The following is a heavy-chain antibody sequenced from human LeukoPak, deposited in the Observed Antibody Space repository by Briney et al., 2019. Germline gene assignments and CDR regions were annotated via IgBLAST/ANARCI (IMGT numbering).Heavy chain of an antibody. D-gene: IGHD3-9*01. CDR3: ATADAPPDRVTMFWMPDF. J-gene: IGHJ4*02. CDR2: INPDSGGT. Sequence: ASVKVSCKASGYAFTGSYIHWVRQAPGQGLEWMGRINPDSGGTNYAQSFQGRVTMTRDTSISTAYMELSRLRSDDTAIYYCATADAPPDRVTMFWMPDFWGQGTLVTVSS. CDR1: GYAFTGSY. V-gene: IGHV1-2*06.